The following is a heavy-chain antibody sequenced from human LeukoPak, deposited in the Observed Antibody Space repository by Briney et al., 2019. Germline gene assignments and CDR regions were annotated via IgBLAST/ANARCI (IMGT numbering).Heavy chain of an antibody. CDR1: GYTFTGYC. CDR2: INPNSGGT. D-gene: IGHD1-26*01. V-gene: IGHV1-2*02. J-gene: IGHJ4*02. Sequence: GASVKVSCKASGYTFTGYCIHWVRQAPGQGLEWMGWINPNSGGTNSAQKFQGRVTMTRDTSISTAYMELSRLRSDDTALYYCASGVWGATTFFDYWGQGTLVTVSS. CDR3: ASGVWGATTFFDY.